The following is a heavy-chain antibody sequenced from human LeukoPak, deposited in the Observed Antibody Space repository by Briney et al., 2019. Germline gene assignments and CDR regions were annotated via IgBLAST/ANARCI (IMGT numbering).Heavy chain of an antibody. D-gene: IGHD3-3*01. J-gene: IGHJ6*02. V-gene: IGHV4-59*01. CDR2: IYYNGST. Sequence: SETLSLTCTVSGGSISSYYWSWIRQPPGKGLEWIGYIYYNGSTNYNPSLKSRVTISVDTSKNQFSLKLSSVTAADTAVYYCARFKKDYDFWSGYYRGSDRYYYYGMDVWGQGTTVTVSS. CDR1: GGSISSYY. CDR3: ARFKKDYDFWSGYYRGSDRYYYYGMDV.